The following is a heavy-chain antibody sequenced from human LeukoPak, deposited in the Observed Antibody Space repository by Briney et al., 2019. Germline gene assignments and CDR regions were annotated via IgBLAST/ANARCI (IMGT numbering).Heavy chain of an antibody. D-gene: IGHD2-2*01. CDR1: GGSISSSSYY. CDR3: ARQLGYCSSTSCYADKVDY. Sequence: SETLSLTYTVSGGSISSSSYYWGWIRQPPGKGLEWIGSIYYSGSTYYNPSLKSRVTISVDTSKNQFSLKLSSVTAADTAVYYCARQLGYCSSTSCYADKVDYWGQGTLVTVSS. J-gene: IGHJ4*02. V-gene: IGHV4-39*01. CDR2: IYYSGST.